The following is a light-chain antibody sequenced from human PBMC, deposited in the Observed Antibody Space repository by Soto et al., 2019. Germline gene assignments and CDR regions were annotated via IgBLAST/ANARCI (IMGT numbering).Light chain of an antibody. CDR1: QTIPSW. Sequence: DIRMPQSHSTLSASVGARPTITGRASQTIPSWLAWYQQKPGKAPKLLIYDASSLESGVPSRFSGSGSGTEFTLTISSLQPDDFATYYCQQYNSYSKTFAQGTKVDIK. CDR3: QQYNSYSKT. CDR2: DAS. V-gene: IGKV1-5*01. J-gene: IGKJ1*01.